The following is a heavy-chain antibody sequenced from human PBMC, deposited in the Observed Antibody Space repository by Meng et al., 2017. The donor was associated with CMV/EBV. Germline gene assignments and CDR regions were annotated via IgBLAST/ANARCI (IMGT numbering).Heavy chain of an antibody. CDR1: GGSISSSSYY. V-gene: IGHV4-39*07. CDR2: IYYSGST. Sequence: SETLSLTCTVSGGSISSSSYYWGWIRQPPGKGLEWIGSIYYSGSTYYNPSLKSRVTISVDTSKNQFSLKLSSVTAADTAVYYCARVGFWSGYYTKTVWGQGTLVTVSS. J-gene: IGHJ4*02. CDR3: ARVGFWSGYYTKTV. D-gene: IGHD3-3*01.